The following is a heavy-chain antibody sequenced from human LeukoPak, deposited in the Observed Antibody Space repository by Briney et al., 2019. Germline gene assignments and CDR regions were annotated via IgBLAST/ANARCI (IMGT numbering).Heavy chain of an antibody. D-gene: IGHD1-14*01. J-gene: IGHJ4*02. CDR3: AREVMDNLRFDY. V-gene: IGHV1-2*02. Sequence: GASVKVSCKASGYTFTGYYMHWVRQAPGQGLEWMGWINPNSGVTYYAQKFQGRVSMTRDTSISTAYMELTSLRSEDTAVYYCAREVMDNLRFDYWGQGTLVTVSS. CDR2: INPNSGVT. CDR1: GYTFTGYY.